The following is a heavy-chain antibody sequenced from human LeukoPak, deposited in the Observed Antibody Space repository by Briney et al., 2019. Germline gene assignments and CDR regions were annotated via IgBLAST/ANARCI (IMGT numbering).Heavy chain of an antibody. Sequence: GGSLRLSCAASGFTFSSYSMNWARQAPGKGLEWVSSISSSSSYIYYADSVKGRFTISRDNAKNSLYLQMNSLRAEDTAVYYCARDRKVVPAAAGTYYYYGMDVWGQGTTVTVSS. J-gene: IGHJ6*02. D-gene: IGHD2-2*01. V-gene: IGHV3-21*01. CDR3: ARDRKVVPAAAGTYYYYGMDV. CDR2: ISSSSSYI. CDR1: GFTFSSYS.